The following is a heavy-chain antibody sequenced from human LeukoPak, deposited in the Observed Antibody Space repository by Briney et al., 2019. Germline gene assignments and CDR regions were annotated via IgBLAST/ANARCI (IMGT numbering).Heavy chain of an antibody. CDR3: AKDRGGYSSG. D-gene: IGHD5-18*01. Sequence: GGSLRLSCSASGFTFSSYAMSWVRQALGKGLEWVSAISGSGGSXXXXXSXXXRFTISRDNSKNTLYLQMNSLRAEDTAVYYCAKDRGGYSSGGGQGTLVTVSS. V-gene: IGHV3-23*01. J-gene: IGHJ4*02. CDR2: ISGSGGSX. CDR1: GFTFSSYA.